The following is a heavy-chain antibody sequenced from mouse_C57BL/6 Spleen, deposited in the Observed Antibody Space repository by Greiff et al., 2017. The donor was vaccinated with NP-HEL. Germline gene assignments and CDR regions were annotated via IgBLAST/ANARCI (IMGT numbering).Heavy chain of an antibody. D-gene: IGHD2-12*01. Sequence: VQLQQPGAELVKPGASVKMSCKASGYTFTSYWITWVKQRPGKGLEWIGDIYPGSGSTNYNEKFKSKATLTVDTSSSTAYMQLSSLTSEDSAVYYCARTYSHSAMDYWGQGTSVTVSS. CDR3: ARTYSHSAMDY. J-gene: IGHJ4*01. CDR2: IYPGSGST. CDR1: GYTFTSYW. V-gene: IGHV1-55*01.